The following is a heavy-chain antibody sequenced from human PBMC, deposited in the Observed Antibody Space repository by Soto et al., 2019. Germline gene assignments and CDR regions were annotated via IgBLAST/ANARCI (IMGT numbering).Heavy chain of an antibody. D-gene: IGHD3-22*01. CDR2: ISNDGGRK. V-gene: IGHV3-30-3*01. J-gene: IGHJ1*01. Sequence: QVQLVESGGDVVQPGRSLRVSCVVSGFTFNTLVMHWVRQAPGKGLEWVAAISNDGGRKHYVDSVEGRFTISRDNSRNTVDLQMNSLRSEDTAMYYCAREDASSGYAGTFQYWGQGTLVTVST. CDR1: GFTFNTLV. CDR3: AREDASSGYAGTFQY.